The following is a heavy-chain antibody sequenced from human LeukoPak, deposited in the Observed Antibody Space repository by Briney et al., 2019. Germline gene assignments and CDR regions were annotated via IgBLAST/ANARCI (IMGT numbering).Heavy chain of an antibody. V-gene: IGHV4-34*01. Sequence: SETLSLTCAVYGGSFSGYYWSWIRQPPGKGLEWIGEINHSGSTNYNPSLKSRVTISVDTSKNQFSLKLSSVTAADTAVYYCARGRRGYYGSGSLSLLYFDYWGQGTLVTVSS. J-gene: IGHJ4*02. CDR2: INHSGST. D-gene: IGHD3-10*01. CDR3: ARGRRGYYGSGSLSLLYFDY. CDR1: GGSFSGYY.